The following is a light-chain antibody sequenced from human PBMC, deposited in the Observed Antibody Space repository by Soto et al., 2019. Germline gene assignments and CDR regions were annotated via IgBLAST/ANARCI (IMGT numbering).Light chain of an antibody. Sequence: QSALTQPASVSGSPGQSITISCTGTSSDVGGYNYVSWYQQHPGKAPNLMIYDVSNRPSGVSNRFSGSKSGNTASLTISGLQAEDEADYYCRSYTSSSLYVFGTGTKVTVL. CDR2: DVS. CDR1: SSDVGGYNY. J-gene: IGLJ1*01. V-gene: IGLV2-14*01. CDR3: RSYTSSSLYV.